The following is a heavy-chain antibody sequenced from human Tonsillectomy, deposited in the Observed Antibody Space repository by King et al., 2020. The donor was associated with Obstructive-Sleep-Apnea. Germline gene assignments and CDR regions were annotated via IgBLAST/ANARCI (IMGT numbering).Heavy chain of an antibody. Sequence: QLVQSGAEVKKPGASVKISCEASGYTFSSYYIHWVRQAPGQGLEWMGIINPNGWSTSYEQKFPGRVTITRDTPTSTIYMELSSLRSEDTAIYYCSTSRYGYGAYNWFDPWGQGTLVTVSS. CDR3: STSRYGYGAYNWFDP. D-gene: IGHD5-18*01. CDR1: GYTFSSYY. CDR2: INPNGWST. J-gene: IGHJ5*02. V-gene: IGHV1-46*01.